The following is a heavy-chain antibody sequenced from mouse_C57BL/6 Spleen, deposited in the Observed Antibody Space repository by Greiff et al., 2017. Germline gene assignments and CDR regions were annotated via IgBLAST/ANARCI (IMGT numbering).Heavy chain of an antibody. V-gene: IGHV6-3*01. CDR3: TAYPGLYWYFDV. CDR1: GFTFSNYW. CDR2: IRLKSDNYAT. Sequence: VKLMESGGGLVQPGGSMKLSCVASGFTFSNYWMNWVRQSPEKGLEWVAQIRLKSDNYATHYAESVKGRFTISRDDSKSSVYLQMNNLRAEDTGIDYCTAYPGLYWYFDVWGTGTTVTVSS. J-gene: IGHJ1*03. D-gene: IGHD2-10*01.